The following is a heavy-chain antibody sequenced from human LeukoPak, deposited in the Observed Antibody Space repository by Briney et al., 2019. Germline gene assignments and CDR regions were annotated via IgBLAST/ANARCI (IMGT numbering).Heavy chain of an antibody. Sequence: SETLSLTCTVSGGSISSGDYYWSWIRQPPGKGLEWIGYIYYSGSTYYNPSLKSRVTISVDTSKNQFSLKLSSVTAADTAVYYCARDRRFTIFDYWGQGTLVTVSS. J-gene: IGHJ4*02. V-gene: IGHV4-30-4*08. CDR3: ARDRRFTIFDY. CDR2: IYYSGST. CDR1: GGSISSGDYY. D-gene: IGHD3-3*01.